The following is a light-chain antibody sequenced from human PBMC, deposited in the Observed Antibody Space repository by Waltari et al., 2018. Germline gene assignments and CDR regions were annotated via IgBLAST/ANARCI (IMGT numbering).Light chain of an antibody. CDR3: QHYVRLPAT. Sequence: EIVMTQSPATLSVSPGERATLSCRASQSVGGTLAWYQQKPGQAPRLLMYGASIRAPGTPDRFSGTGSGTDFSLTISRLEPEDFAVYYCQHYVRLPATFGQGTKVEIK. CDR1: QSVGGT. J-gene: IGKJ1*01. CDR2: GAS. V-gene: IGKV3D-15*01.